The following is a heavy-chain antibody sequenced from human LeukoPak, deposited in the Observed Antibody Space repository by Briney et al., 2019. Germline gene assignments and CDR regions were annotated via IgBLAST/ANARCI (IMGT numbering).Heavy chain of an antibody. CDR1: GGSISGSNW. D-gene: IGHD6-6*01. Sequence: SGTLSLTCAVSGGSISGSNWWSWVRQAPGKGLEWIGEIYHSGSTNYNPSLKSRVTISVDTSKNQCSLKLASVTAADTAVYYXXRGYTSSSEPFDYWGQGTLVTVSS. CDR2: IYHSGST. J-gene: IGHJ4*02. V-gene: IGHV4-4*02. CDR3: XRGYTSSSEPFDY.